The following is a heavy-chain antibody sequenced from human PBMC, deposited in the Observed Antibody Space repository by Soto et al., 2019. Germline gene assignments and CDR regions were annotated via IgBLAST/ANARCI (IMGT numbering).Heavy chain of an antibody. V-gene: IGHV3-9*01. CDR3: ARGQRVIVKAFFDT. Sequence: GGSLRLSCAASGFNFDGIAMHWVRQAPGKGLEWVSSIGRNSGAIAYADSVKGRFTISRDDARNSLYLQMNSLRAEDTAFYFCARGQRVIVKAFFDTWGQGTLVTVSS. CDR1: GFNFDGIA. D-gene: IGHD2-21*01. J-gene: IGHJ4*02. CDR2: IGRNSGAI.